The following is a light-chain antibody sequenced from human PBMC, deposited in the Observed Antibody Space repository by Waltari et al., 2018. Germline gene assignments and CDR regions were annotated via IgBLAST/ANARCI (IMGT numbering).Light chain of an antibody. Sequence: QSALTQPASVSGSPGQSITISCTGTNSDVGSYDRVSWYQQHPGKAPKVMISDVSKRPAGVSNRFSGSKSGNTASLTISGLQAEDEADYYCCSYAGSSTFDWVFGGGTKLTVL. CDR2: DVS. CDR3: CSYAGSSTFDWV. J-gene: IGLJ3*02. V-gene: IGLV2-23*02. CDR1: NSDVGSYDR.